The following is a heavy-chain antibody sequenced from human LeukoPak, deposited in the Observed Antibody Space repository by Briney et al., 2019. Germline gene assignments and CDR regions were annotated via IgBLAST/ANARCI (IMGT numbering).Heavy chain of an antibody. CDR3: ARDPSTLGYYDSSGYSKRHFDY. V-gene: IGHV3-48*03. CDR1: GFTFSSYE. CDR2: ISSSGSTI. J-gene: IGHJ4*02. Sequence: PGGSLRLSCAASGFTFSSYEMNWVRQAPGKGLEWVSYISSSGSTIYYADSVKGRFTISRDNAKNSLYLQMNSLRAEDTAVYYCARDPSTLGYYDSSGYSKRHFDYWGQGTLVTVSS. D-gene: IGHD3-22*01.